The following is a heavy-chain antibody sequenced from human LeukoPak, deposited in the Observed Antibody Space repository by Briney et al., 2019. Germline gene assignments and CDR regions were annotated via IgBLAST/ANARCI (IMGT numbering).Heavy chain of an antibody. J-gene: IGHJ4*02. D-gene: IGHD3-22*01. CDR2: IIPILGIA. Sequence: SVKVSCKASGGTFSSYAISWVRQAPGQGLEWMGRIIPILGIANYAQKFQGRVTITADKSTSTAYMELSSLRSEDTAVYYCASAFPDDYDSSGYYYPFDYWGQGTLVTVSS. V-gene: IGHV1-69*04. CDR1: GGTFSSYA. CDR3: ASAFPDDYDSSGYYYPFDY.